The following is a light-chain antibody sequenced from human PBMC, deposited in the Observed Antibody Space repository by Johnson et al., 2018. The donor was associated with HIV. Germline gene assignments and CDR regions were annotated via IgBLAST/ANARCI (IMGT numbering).Light chain of an antibody. V-gene: IGLV1-51*01. CDR3: GTWDNSLSAGV. Sequence: QSVLTQPPSVSAAPGQKVTISCSGRSSNIGNNYVSWYQQFPGTAPKLLIYDNNKRPSGIPDRFSGSKSGTSATPGLSGLQTGDEADYYCGTWDNSLSAGVFGSGTKVTVL. CDR1: SSNIGNNY. CDR2: DNN. J-gene: IGLJ1*01.